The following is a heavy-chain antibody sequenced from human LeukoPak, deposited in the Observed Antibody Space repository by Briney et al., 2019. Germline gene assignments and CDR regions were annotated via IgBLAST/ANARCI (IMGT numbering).Heavy chain of an antibody. D-gene: IGHD1-26*01. CDR3: ARLGSGSYYAARDY. V-gene: IGHV3-21*01. CDR1: GFTFSLYS. CDR2: ISSSSSYI. J-gene: IGHJ4*02. Sequence: GGSLRLSCAASGFTFSLYSMNWVRQAPGKGLEWVSSISSSSSYIYYADSVKGRFTISRDNAKNSLYLQMNSLRAEDTAVYYCARLGSGSYYAARDYWGQGTLVTVSS.